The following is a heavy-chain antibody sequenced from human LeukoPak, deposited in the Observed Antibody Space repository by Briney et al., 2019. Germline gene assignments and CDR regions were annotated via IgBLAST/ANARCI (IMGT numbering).Heavy chain of an antibody. Sequence: GGSLRLSCEVSGFIFSDYWMHWVRQAPGKGLMWVSRINSDESRTSYADSVKGRFTISRDNAKNTLYLQMNSLRSEDTAVYFCARGGSPIYYYYMDVWGKGITVTISS. V-gene: IGHV3-74*01. D-gene: IGHD3-10*01. J-gene: IGHJ6*03. CDR3: ARGGSPIYYYYMDV. CDR2: INSDESRT. CDR1: GFIFSDYW.